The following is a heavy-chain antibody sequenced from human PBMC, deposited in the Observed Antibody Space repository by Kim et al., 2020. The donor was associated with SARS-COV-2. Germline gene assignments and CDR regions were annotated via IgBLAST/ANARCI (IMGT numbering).Heavy chain of an antibody. CDR3: ARSHDYGDHYYGMDV. CDR2: ISTYNGNT. D-gene: IGHD4-17*01. J-gene: IGHJ6*02. Sequence: ASVKVSCKTSGYTFTRYGINWVRQAPGQGLEWMGWISTYNGNTNYAQKFQGRVSMTTDTSTSTAYLELRSLRSEDTAVYYCARSHDYGDHYYGMDVWGQGTTVTVSS. V-gene: IGHV1-18*04. CDR1: GYTFTRYG.